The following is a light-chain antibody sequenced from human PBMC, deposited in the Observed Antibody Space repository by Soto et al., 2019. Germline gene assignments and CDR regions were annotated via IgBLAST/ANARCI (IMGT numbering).Light chain of an antibody. CDR1: QSISSW. V-gene: IGKV1-5*01. J-gene: IGKJ5*01. CDR3: QQYNNWPT. Sequence: DIQMTQSPSTLSASVGDRVTITCRASQSISSWLAWYQQKPGKAPKLLIYAASSLQSGVPSRFSGSGSGTDFTLTISSLQSEDFAVYYCQQYNNWPTFGQGTRFEIK. CDR2: AAS.